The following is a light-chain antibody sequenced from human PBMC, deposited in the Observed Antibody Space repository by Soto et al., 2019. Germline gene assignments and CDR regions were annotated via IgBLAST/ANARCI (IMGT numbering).Light chain of an antibody. CDR1: HSVSRY. CDR3: QQHTNWPLT. Sequence: EIVLTQSPATLSLSPGERATLSCRASHSVSRYLAWYQQKPGQAPRLLIYDTSNRATGIPARFSGSGSGTDFTLTISSLEPGDFAVYYCQQHTNWPLTFGGGTKVEIK. CDR2: DTS. V-gene: IGKV3-11*01. J-gene: IGKJ4*01.